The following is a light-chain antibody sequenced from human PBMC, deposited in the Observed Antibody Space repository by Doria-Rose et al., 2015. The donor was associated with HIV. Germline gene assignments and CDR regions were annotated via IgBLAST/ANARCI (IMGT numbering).Light chain of an antibody. Sequence: TQSPGTLSLSPGERATLSCRASQSVSSSYLAWYQQKPGQAPRLLIYGAFSRATGIPDRFSGSGSGTDFTLTIGRLEPEDFAVYYCQQYGSSFTFGPGTKVDIK. CDR2: GAF. V-gene: IGKV3-20*01. CDR3: QQYGSSFT. CDR1: QSVSSSY. J-gene: IGKJ3*01.